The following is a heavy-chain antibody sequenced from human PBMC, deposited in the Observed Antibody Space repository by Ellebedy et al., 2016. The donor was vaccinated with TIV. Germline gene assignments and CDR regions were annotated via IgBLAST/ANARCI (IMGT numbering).Heavy chain of an antibody. D-gene: IGHD1-26*01. CDR2: INPNTGST. J-gene: IGHJ5*02. CDR1: GYTLTGYY. Sequence: ASVKVSCKASGYTLTGYYMHWVRQAPGQGLEWMGWINPNTGSTNYAQEFQGRVTVTTDTSISTAYMEVNRLRSDDTATYYCARGVGSPNWFDPWGQGTLVTVSS. CDR3: ARGVGSPNWFDP. V-gene: IGHV1-2*02.